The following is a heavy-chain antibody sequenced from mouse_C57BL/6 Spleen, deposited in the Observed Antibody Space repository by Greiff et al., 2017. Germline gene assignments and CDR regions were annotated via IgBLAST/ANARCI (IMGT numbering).Heavy chain of an antibody. V-gene: IGHV14-4*01. J-gene: IGHJ1*03. Sequence: EVKLQESGAELVRPGASVKLSCTASGFNIKDDYMHWVKQRPEQGLEWIGWIDPENGDTEYASKFQGKATITADTSSNTAYLQLSSLTSEDTAVYYCTLYYSNYWYFDVWGTGTTVTVSS. CDR3: TLYYSNYWYFDV. D-gene: IGHD2-5*01. CDR2: IDPENGDT. CDR1: GFNIKDDY.